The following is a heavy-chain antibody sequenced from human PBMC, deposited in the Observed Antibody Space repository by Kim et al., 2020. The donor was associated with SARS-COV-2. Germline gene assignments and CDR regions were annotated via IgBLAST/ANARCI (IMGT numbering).Heavy chain of an antibody. V-gene: IGHV3-53*01. CDR2: IYSGGST. CDR3: ASSIKYFSYDSSPNALNWFDP. D-gene: IGHD3-22*01. CDR1: GFTVSSNY. Sequence: GGSLRLSCAASGFTVSSNYMSWVRQAPGKGLEWVSVIYSGGSTYYADSVKGRFTISRDNSKNTLYLQMNSLRAEDTAVYYCASSIKYFSYDSSPNALNWFDPWGQGTLVTVSS. J-gene: IGHJ5*02.